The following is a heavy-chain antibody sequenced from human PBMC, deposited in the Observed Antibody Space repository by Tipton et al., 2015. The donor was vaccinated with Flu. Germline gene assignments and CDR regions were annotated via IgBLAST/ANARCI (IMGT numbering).Heavy chain of an antibody. V-gene: IGHV3-73*01. CDR2: IRSKANSYAT. J-gene: IGHJ3*02. D-gene: IGHD3-10*01. Sequence: SLRLSCAASGLTFSGSAMLWIRQASGKGLEWVGRIRSKANSYATAYAASVKGRFTISRDDSKNTAYLQMNSLKTEDTAVYYCTRSGSVPFDIWGQGTMVTVSS. CDR1: GLTFSGSA. CDR3: TRSGSVPFDI.